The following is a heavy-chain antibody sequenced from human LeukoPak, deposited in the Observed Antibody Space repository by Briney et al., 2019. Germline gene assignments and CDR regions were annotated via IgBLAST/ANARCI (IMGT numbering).Heavy chain of an antibody. Sequence: GGSVTLSCAASGFSFTNYWMSWVRQAPGLGLEWVAIINQDGSERYYVDSVKGRFTVSRDSAKNSLYLQMNSLRVEDTAVYYCARDKITGASTNDYWGQGTLVTVSS. CDR3: ARDKITGASTNDY. J-gene: IGHJ4*02. CDR1: GFSFTNYW. V-gene: IGHV3-7*01. CDR2: INQDGSER. D-gene: IGHD1-14*01.